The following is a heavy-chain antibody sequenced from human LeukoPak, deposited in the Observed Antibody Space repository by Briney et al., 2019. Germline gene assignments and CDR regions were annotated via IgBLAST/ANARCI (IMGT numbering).Heavy chain of an antibody. CDR3: ARTVGRVWFDP. Sequence: SETLSLTCTVSGGSISSSSYYWSWIRQPPGKGLEWIGYIYYSGSTNYNPSLKSRVTISVDTSKNQLSLKLSSVTAADTAVYYCARTVGRVWFDPWGQGTLVTVSS. D-gene: IGHD3-10*01. CDR2: IYYSGST. V-gene: IGHV4-61*01. J-gene: IGHJ5*02. CDR1: GGSISSSSYY.